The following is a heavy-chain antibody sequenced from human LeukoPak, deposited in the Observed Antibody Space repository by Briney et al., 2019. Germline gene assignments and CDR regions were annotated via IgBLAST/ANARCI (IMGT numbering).Heavy chain of an antibody. CDR1: GFTFSSYS. D-gene: IGHD3-10*01. CDR3: ARCGSYYTFDY. J-gene: IGHJ4*02. Sequence: GGSLRLSCAASGFTFSSYSMNWVRQAPGKGLEWVSSISSSSSYIHYADSVKGRFTISRDNAKNSLYLQMNSLRAEDTAVYYCARCGSYYTFDYWGQGTLVTVSS. V-gene: IGHV3-21*01. CDR2: ISSSSSYI.